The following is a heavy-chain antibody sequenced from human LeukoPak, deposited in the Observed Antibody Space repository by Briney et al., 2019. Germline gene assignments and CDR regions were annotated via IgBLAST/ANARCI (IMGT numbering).Heavy chain of an antibody. J-gene: IGHJ4*02. V-gene: IGHV1-8*03. CDR3: ATHYDFWSGYGY. CDR1: GYTFTSYD. Sequence: GASVKVSCKASGYTFTSYDINWVRQATGQGLEWMGWMNPNSGNTGYAQKSQGRVTITRNTSISTAYMELSSLRSEDTAVYYCATHYDFWSGYGYWGQGTLVTVSS. D-gene: IGHD3-3*01. CDR2: MNPNSGNT.